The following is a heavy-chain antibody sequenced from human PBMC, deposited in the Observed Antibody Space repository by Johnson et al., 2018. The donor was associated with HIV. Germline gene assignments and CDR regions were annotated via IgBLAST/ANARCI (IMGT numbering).Heavy chain of an antibody. V-gene: IGHV3-7*01. D-gene: IGHD3/OR15-3a*01. CDR1: GFTFSSYW. J-gene: IGHJ3*02. CDR3: AREVWILDRNDAFDI. CDR2: IKQDGSEK. Sequence: MQLVESGGGLVQPGGSLRLSCAASGFTFSSYWMSWVRQAPGKGLEWVANIKQDGSEKNYVDSVKGRFIISRDNAKNSLYLQMNSLRAEDTAVYYCAREVWILDRNDAFDIWGQGTMVTVSS.